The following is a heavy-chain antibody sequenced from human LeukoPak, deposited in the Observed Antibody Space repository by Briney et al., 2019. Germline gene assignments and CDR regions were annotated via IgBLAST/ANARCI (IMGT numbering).Heavy chain of an antibody. J-gene: IGHJ4*02. CDR1: GDSVSSNSAA. Sequence: SQTLSLTCAISGDSVSSNSAAWNCIRQSPSRGLEWLGRTYYRSKWYNDYAVSVKSRIIINPDTSKNQFSLQLNSVTPEDTAVYDCARCLHYDGCLGYFDYWGQGTLVTVSS. D-gene: IGHD3-10*01. V-gene: IGHV6-1*01. CDR3: ARCLHYDGCLGYFDY. CDR2: TYYRSKWYN.